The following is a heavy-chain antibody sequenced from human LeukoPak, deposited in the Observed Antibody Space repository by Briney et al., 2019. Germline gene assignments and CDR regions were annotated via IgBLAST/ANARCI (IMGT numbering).Heavy chain of an antibody. Sequence: GGSLRLSCAASGFTVSSNYMSWVRQAPGKGLEWVPVIYSGGSTYYADSVKGRFTISRDNSKNTLYLQMNSLRAEDTAVYYCARAQQWLTFDYWGQGTLVTVSS. CDR3: ARAQQWLTFDY. D-gene: IGHD6-19*01. V-gene: IGHV3-66*02. CDR1: GFTVSSNY. CDR2: IYSGGST. J-gene: IGHJ4*02.